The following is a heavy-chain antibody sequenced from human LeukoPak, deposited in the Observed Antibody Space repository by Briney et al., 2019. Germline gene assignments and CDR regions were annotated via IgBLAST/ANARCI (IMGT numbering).Heavy chain of an antibody. Sequence: ASVKVSCKASGGTSSSYAISWVRQAPGQGLEWMGRIIPILGIANYAQKFQGRVTITADKSTSTAYMELSSLRSEDTAVYYCARDTEYYFDYWGQGTLVTVSS. V-gene: IGHV1-69*04. CDR2: IIPILGIA. CDR3: ARDTEYYFDY. J-gene: IGHJ4*02. CDR1: GGTSSSYA.